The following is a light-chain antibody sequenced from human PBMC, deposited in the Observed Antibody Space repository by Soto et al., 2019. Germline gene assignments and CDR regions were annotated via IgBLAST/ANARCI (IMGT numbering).Light chain of an antibody. CDR1: QSVSSSY. CDR2: GAS. Sequence: EIVLTQSPGTLSLSPGERATLSCRASQSVSSSYLAWYQKKPGQAPRLLIYGASSRATGIPDRFSGRGSGTDFSLTISRLEPEDFAVYYCQQYGDSPTFGGGTKVEIK. V-gene: IGKV3-20*01. J-gene: IGKJ4*01. CDR3: QQYGDSPT.